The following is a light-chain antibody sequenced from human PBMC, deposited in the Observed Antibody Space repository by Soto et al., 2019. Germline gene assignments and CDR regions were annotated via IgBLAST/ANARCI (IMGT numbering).Light chain of an antibody. V-gene: IGKV3-11*01. CDR2: DAS. CDR1: QSVGSY. Sequence: EIVLTQSPATLSLSPGERATLSCRASQSVGSYLAWYQQKPGQAPRLLIYDASNRATGIPARFSGSGSGTDFTLTITSLEPEDFAVYYCPQRNNWAVTFGRGTKVDIK. J-gene: IGKJ3*01. CDR3: PQRNNWAVT.